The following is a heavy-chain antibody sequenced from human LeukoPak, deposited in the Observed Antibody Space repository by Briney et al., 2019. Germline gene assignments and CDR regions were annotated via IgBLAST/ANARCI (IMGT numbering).Heavy chain of an antibody. CDR3: ARASWVSDPDAVR. D-gene: IGHD3-10*01. Sequence: GGSLRLSCAASGISFRNYAMSWVRQAPARGPEWVSSLRGNDETFYADSVKGRLTLSRDDSRNTVYLQLNNLRVEDTAIYYCARASWVSDPDAVRWGQGTQVTVSS. J-gene: IGHJ4*02. V-gene: IGHV3-23*01. CDR2: LRGNDET. CDR1: GISFRNYA.